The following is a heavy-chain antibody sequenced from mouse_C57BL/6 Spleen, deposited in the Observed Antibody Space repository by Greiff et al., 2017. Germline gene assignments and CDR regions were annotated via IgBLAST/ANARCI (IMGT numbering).Heavy chain of an antibody. CDR3: ARWPITTVVATNLYFDV. Sequence: VKLMESGAELMKPGASVKLSCKATGYTFTGYWIEWVKQRPGHGLEWIGEILPGSGSTNYNEKFKGKATFTADTSSNTAYMQLSSLTTEDSAIYYCARWPITTVVATNLYFDVWGTGTTVTVSS. D-gene: IGHD1-1*01. CDR2: ILPGSGST. CDR1: GYTFTGYW. J-gene: IGHJ1*03. V-gene: IGHV1-9*01.